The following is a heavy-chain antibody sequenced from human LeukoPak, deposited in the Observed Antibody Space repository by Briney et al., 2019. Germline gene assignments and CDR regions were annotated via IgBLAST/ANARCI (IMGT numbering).Heavy chain of an antibody. CDR1: GFTFSSYA. Sequence: GGSLRLSCAASGFTFSSYAMHWVRQAPGKGLEYVSAISSNGGSTYYANSVKGRFTISRDNSKNTLYLQMGSLRAEDMAVYYCARDDQRYDYVWGSYLSFDPWGQGTLVTVSS. D-gene: IGHD3-16*02. V-gene: IGHV3-64*01. J-gene: IGHJ5*02. CDR2: ISSNGGST. CDR3: ARDDQRYDYVWGSYLSFDP.